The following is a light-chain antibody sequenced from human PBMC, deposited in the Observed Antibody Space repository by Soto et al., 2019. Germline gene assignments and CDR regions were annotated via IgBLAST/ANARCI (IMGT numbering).Light chain of an antibody. J-gene: IGKJ2*01. V-gene: IGKV1-39*01. CDR1: QSISNH. Sequence: DIQMTQSPSSLSASVGDRVTITCRASQSISNHLVWYQQKPGKAPKILISVASSLESGVPSTFSGSGSGTDFTLTISSLQPEDFATYYCQQSYTYHRTFGQGTKLEIK. CDR2: VAS. CDR3: QQSYTYHRT.